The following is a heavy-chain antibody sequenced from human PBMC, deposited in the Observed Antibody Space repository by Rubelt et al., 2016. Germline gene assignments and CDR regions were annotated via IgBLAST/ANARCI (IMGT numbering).Heavy chain of an antibody. Sequence: QVQLVQSGAEVKKPGSSVKVSCKASGGTFSSYAISWVRQAPGQGLEWMGGIIPIFGTANYAQKFQCRVTMTTDTSTSTAYMEVRSLRADDTAVYYCARDLREFDYWGQGTLVTVSS. V-gene: IGHV1-69*06. CDR2: IIPIFGTA. CDR3: ARDLREFDY. CDR1: GGTFSSYA. J-gene: IGHJ4*02. D-gene: IGHD4-17*01.